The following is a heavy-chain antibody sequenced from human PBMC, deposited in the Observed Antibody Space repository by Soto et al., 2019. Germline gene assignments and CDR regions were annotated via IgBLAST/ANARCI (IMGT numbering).Heavy chain of an antibody. V-gene: IGHV4-59*01. CDR1: GGSISVYY. CDR2: IYDSGSP. Sequence: QVQLQESGPGQVKPSETLSLTCTISGGSISVYYWSWIRQSPGQGLEWIGYIYDSGSPYYNPSLKTRVNISADTSKNQISLKLTSETGADTAVYFCARGVGSSPPRYWGRGTLVTVSS. D-gene: IGHD3-9*01. J-gene: IGHJ4*02. CDR3: ARGVGSSPPRY.